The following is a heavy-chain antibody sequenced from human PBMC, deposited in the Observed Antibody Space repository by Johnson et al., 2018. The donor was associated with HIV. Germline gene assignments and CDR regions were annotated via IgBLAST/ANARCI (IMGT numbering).Heavy chain of an antibody. CDR2: IRSKAYGGTT. CDR3: TRYDSLRWCGDNAFDL. V-gene: IGHV3-49*04. D-gene: IGHD3-10*01. CDR1: GFTVSSNY. J-gene: IGHJ3*01. Sequence: VQLVESGGGLVKPGGSLTLSCAASGFTVSSNYMSWVRQAPGKGLEWVGFIRSKAYGGTTEYAASVKGRFTISRDDSKSIAYLRMNSLKTEDTAGYYCTRYDSLRWCGDNAFDLWCQGTLVTVSS.